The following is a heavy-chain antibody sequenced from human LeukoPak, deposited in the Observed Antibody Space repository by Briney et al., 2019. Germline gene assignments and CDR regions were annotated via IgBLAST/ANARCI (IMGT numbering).Heavy chain of an antibody. Sequence: GGSLRLSCAASGFTFSSYSMNWVRQAPGKGLEWVSSISSSSSYIYYADSVKGRFTISRDNAKNSLYLQMNSLRAEDTAVYYCARDRKKNYYDSSGYYWFGPWGQGTLVTVSS. V-gene: IGHV3-21*01. CDR2: ISSSSSYI. J-gene: IGHJ5*02. CDR3: ARDRKKNYYDSSGYYWFGP. CDR1: GFTFSSYS. D-gene: IGHD3-22*01.